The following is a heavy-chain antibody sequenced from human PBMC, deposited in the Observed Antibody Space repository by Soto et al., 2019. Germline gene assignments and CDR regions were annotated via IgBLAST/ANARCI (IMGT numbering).Heavy chain of an antibody. J-gene: IGHJ5*02. CDR3: ARMATFGSLNWFDP. V-gene: IGHV1-8*01. CDR2: MNPGSGDT. CDR1: GYSFTNND. Sequence: ASVKVSCKASGYSFTNNDVSWVRQATGQGLEWMGWMNPGSGDTGYAQKFQGRVTMTRDISIATAYMELSSLRSDDTATYYCARMATFGSLNWFDPWGQGTMVTVSS. D-gene: IGHD3-16*01.